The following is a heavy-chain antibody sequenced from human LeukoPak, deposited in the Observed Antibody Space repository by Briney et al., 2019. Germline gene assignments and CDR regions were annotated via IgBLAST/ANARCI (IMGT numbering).Heavy chain of an antibody. Sequence: GGSLRLSCAAAGITFSRYWMNWYRQAPGKGLEWVGNINQDAREINYVDSVRGRFTISRDNAKNSLHLQMNSLRAEDAAVYYCATDRDNSDWQKRFDSWGQGTLVTVSS. V-gene: IGHV3-7*01. CDR3: ATDRDNSDWQKRFDS. CDR2: INQDAREI. D-gene: IGHD2-21*02. CDR1: GITFSRYW. J-gene: IGHJ4*02.